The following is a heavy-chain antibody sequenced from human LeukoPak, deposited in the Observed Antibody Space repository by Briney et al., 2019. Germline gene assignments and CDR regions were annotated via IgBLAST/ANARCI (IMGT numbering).Heavy chain of an antibody. CDR2: IYYSGST. V-gene: IGHV4-59*12. Sequence: SETLSLTCTVSGGSISSYYWSWIRQPPGKGLEWIGYIYYSGSTNYNPSLKSRVTISVDTSKNQFSLKLSSVTAADTAVYYCARMYDSSGYYDYWGQGTLVTVSS. D-gene: IGHD3-22*01. J-gene: IGHJ4*02. CDR1: GGSISSYY. CDR3: ARMYDSSGYYDY.